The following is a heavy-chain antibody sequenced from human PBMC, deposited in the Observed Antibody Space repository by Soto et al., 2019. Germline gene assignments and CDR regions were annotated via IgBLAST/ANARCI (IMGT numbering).Heavy chain of an antibody. V-gene: IGHV3-23*01. D-gene: IGHD3-16*01. CDR2: IGTHADTT. J-gene: IGHJ3*02. CDR1: GFTFSTYA. Sequence: EVQLLESGGGLVQPGGSLRLSCAASGFTFSTYALTWVRQAPGKGLEWVSSIGTHADTTYYVDSVKGRFSISRDNSKNTVYLQMSSLSAEDTAVYYCARPYVEVAVNDAFDIWGQGTMVTVSS. CDR3: ARPYVEVAVNDAFDI.